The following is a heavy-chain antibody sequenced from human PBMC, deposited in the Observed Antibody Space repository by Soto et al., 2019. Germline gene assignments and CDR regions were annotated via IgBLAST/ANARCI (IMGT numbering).Heavy chain of an antibody. D-gene: IGHD3-16*01. V-gene: IGHV3-74*01. Sequence: PGGSLRLSCAASGFNFGPFWMHWVRQAPGKGLVWVSHINSDGSTVVYADYVKGRFTISRDNAKSTLFLQMNSLRVEDTAVYYCARNWFYTIDYWGQGALVTLSS. CDR1: GFNFGPFW. J-gene: IGHJ4*02. CDR2: INSDGSTV. CDR3: ARNWFYTIDY.